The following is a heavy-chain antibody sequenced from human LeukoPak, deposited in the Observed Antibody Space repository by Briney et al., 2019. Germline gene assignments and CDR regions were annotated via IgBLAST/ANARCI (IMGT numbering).Heavy chain of an antibody. CDR3: AGGRGYCSGGSCYSYWFDP. J-gene: IGHJ5*02. Sequence: GSLRLSCAASGFTFSSYSMNWIRQPPGKGLEWIGEINHSGSTNYNPSLKSRVTISVDTSKNQFSLKLSSVTAADTAVYYCAGGRGYCSGGSCYSYWFDPWGQGTLVTVSS. CDR2: INHSGST. V-gene: IGHV4-34*01. D-gene: IGHD2-15*01. CDR1: GFTFSSYS.